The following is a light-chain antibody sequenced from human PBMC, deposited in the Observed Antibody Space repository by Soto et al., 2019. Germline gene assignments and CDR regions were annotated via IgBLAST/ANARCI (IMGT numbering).Light chain of an antibody. CDR3: QQSYSTPPVT. J-gene: IGKJ3*01. CDR1: QSISSY. CDR2: AAS. V-gene: IGKV1-39*01. Sequence: IPMTQSPSSLSASVGDRVTITCRASQSISSYLNWYQQKPGKAPKLLIYAASSLQSGVPSRFSGSGPGTDFTLTISSLQPEDFATYYCQQSYSTPPVTFGPGTKVDI.